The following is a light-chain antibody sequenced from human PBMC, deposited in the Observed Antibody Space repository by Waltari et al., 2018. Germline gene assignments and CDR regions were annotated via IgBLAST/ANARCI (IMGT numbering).Light chain of an antibody. CDR1: QSVSNN. J-gene: IGKJ1*01. CDR2: GGP. Sequence: EIVMTQSPATLSVSPGERATLSCRASQSVSNNLAWYQQKPAQAPRLVIYGGPTRATGIPARFSGSGSGTEFTLTISSLQSEDFAVYYCQQYNNWSPTFGQGTKVEIK. V-gene: IGKV3-15*01. CDR3: QQYNNWSPT.